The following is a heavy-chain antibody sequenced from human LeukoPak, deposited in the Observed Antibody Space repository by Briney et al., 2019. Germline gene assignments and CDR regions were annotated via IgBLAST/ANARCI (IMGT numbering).Heavy chain of an antibody. CDR3: AKDGGYSSSWTDY. D-gene: IGHD6-13*01. CDR1: GFTFSSYG. J-gene: IGHJ4*02. CDR2: ISYDGSNK. Sequence: GRSLRLSCAASGFTFSSYGMHWVRQAPGKGLEWVAVISYDGSNKYYADSVKGRFTISRDNSKNTLYLQMNGLRAEDTAVYYCAKDGGYSSSWTDYWGQGTLVTVSS. V-gene: IGHV3-30*18.